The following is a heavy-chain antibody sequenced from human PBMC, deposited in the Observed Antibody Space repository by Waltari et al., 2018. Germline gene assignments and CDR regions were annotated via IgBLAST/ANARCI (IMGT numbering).Heavy chain of an antibody. V-gene: IGHV3-33*01. D-gene: IGHD3-10*01. CDR2: IWYDGSNK. CDR3: ARGAGDLWFGEFDGFDI. Sequence: QVQLVESGGGVVQPGRSLRLSCAASGFTFSSYGMHWVRQAPGKGLGWVAVIWYDGSNKYYADSVRGRFTISRDNSKNTLYLQMNSLRAEDTAIYYCARGAGDLWFGEFDGFDIWGQGTMVTVSS. CDR1: GFTFSSYG. J-gene: IGHJ3*02.